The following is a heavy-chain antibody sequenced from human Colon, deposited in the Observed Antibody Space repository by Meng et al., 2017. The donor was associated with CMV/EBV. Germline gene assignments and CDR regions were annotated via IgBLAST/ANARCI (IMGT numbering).Heavy chain of an antibody. Sequence: QVHLVQSGAEVEEPGGPVSASHVYYGYTCNSLAINGVRQAPGQRVQWMGWMSCSTGYSNRAQYLQGRVTMTTITSKSTAYLALTSLTSNETAVNYCANGRPNLSEVLDYWGQGTLVTVSS. J-gene: IGHJ4*02. CDR3: ANGRPNLSEVLDY. CDR2: MSCSTGYS. CDR1: GYTCNSLA. D-gene: IGHD6-6*01. V-gene: IGHV1-18*01.